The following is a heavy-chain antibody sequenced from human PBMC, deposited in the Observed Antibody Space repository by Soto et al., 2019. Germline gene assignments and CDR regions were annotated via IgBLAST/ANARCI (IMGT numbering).Heavy chain of an antibody. CDR3: ARGYYTLTGYYSQAY. CDR1: GFAFRSFT. D-gene: IGHD3-9*01. V-gene: IGHV3-21*01. Sequence: EVQLVESGGGLVKPGGSLRLSCAASGFAFRSFTMNWVRQAPGKGLEWVSSISSTSTYIYYADSVKGRFTISRDNAKNSLHLQMNSLRAEDTAVYYCARGYYTLTGYYSQAYWGQGTLVTVSS. J-gene: IGHJ4*02. CDR2: ISSTSTYI.